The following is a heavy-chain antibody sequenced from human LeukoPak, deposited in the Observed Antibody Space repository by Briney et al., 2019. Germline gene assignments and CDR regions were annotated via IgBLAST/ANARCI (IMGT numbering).Heavy chain of an antibody. CDR1: GFTFDDYA. D-gene: IGHD3-10*01. V-gene: IGHV3-9*01. CDR2: ISWNSGSI. CDR3: AKDWGTMVRGMDV. J-gene: IGHJ6*02. Sequence: PGRSLRLSCAASGFTFDDYAMHWVRQAPGKGLEWVSGISWNSGSIGYADSVKGRFTISRDNAKNSLYLQMNSLRAEDTALYYCAKDWGTMVRGMDVWGQGTTVTVSS.